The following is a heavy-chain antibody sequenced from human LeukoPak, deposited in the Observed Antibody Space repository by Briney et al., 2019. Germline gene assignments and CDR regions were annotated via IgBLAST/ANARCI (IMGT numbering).Heavy chain of an antibody. V-gene: IGHV4-30-4*01. CDR1: GGSISSGETY. Sequence: SQTLSLTCTVSGGSISSGETYWSWFRQPPGKGLQWIGYIHYSGSTYFNPSLKSRLMILADTSKNQFSLRVNSVTAADTAVYYCARGPHFGVVVAGFDYWGQGILVTVSS. J-gene: IGHJ4*02. CDR3: ARGPHFGVVVAGFDY. D-gene: IGHD3-3*01. CDR2: IHYSGST.